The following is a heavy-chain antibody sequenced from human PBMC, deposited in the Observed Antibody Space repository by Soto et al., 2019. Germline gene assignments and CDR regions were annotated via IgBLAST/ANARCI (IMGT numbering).Heavy chain of an antibody. Sequence: PSETLSLTCTVSGVSISGSSHFWGWIRQPPGKGLEWIGYIHYSGTTYYNPSLKSRVTVSVDTSKNQFSLKLSSVTAADTAVYYCARRAVAGTWCDYWGQGTLVTVSS. J-gene: IGHJ4*02. CDR3: ARRAVAGTWCDY. CDR1: GVSISGSSHF. CDR2: IHYSGTT. V-gene: IGHV4-39*01. D-gene: IGHD6-19*01.